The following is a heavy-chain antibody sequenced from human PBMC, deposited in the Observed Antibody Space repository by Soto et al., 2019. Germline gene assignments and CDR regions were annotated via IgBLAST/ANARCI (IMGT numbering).Heavy chain of an antibody. J-gene: IGHJ6*02. D-gene: IGHD6-19*01. Sequence: PGGSLRLSCAASGFTFSSYAMHWVRQAPDKGLEWVAVISYDGSNKYYADSVKGRFTISRDNSKNTLYLQMNSLRAEDTAVYYCARSPQWLALPPWGADLEIYGMDVWGQGTTVTVSS. CDR3: ARSPQWLALPPWGADLEIYGMDV. CDR1: GFTFSSYA. V-gene: IGHV3-30-3*01. CDR2: ISYDGSNK.